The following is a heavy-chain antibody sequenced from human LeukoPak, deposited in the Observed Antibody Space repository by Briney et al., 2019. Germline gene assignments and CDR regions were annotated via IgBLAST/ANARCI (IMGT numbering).Heavy chain of an antibody. Sequence: SETLSLTCSVSGGSISSLYWSWIRQPPGKGLEWIGYIYYTGSTNYNPSLKSRVTMFVDMSKNQFSLRLSSVTAADTAVYYCVGVSGSYSSGDYWGQGTPVTVSS. J-gene: IGHJ4*02. CDR3: VGVSGSYSSGDY. D-gene: IGHD3-10*01. V-gene: IGHV4-59*01. CDR2: IYYTGST. CDR1: GGSISSLY.